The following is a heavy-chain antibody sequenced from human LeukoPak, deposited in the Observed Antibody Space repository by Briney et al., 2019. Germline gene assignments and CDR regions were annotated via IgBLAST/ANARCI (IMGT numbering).Heavy chain of an antibody. CDR2: IYPGDSDT. CDR1: RYSFTSYW. Sequence: AGESLKISCKGSRYSFTSYWIGWVRQMPGKGLEWMGIIYPGDSDTRYSPSFQGQVTVSADKSISTAYLQWSSLKASDTAMYYCARQDYGDYVGDYYYGMGVWGQGTTVTVSS. D-gene: IGHD4-17*01. CDR3: ARQDYGDYVGDYYYGMGV. J-gene: IGHJ6*02. V-gene: IGHV5-51*01.